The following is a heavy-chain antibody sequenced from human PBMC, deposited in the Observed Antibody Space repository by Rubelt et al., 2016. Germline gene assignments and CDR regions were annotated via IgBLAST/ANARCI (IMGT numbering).Heavy chain of an antibody. D-gene: IGHD3-10*01. V-gene: IGHV4-34*01. CDR3: ARPRETFYFGSGTGPNWFDP. Sequence: QVQLQQWGAGLLKPSETLSLTCAVYGGSFSGYYWSWIRQPPGKGLEWIGEINHSGSTNYNPSLKIRVTISVDKSKNQFSLKLSSVTAADTAVYYCARPRETFYFGSGTGPNWFDPWGQGTLVTVSS. CDR2: INHSGST. CDR1: GGSFSGYY. J-gene: IGHJ5*02.